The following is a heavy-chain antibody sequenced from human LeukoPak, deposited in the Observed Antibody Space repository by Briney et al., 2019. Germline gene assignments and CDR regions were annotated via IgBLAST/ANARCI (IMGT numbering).Heavy chain of an antibody. D-gene: IGHD4-17*01. J-gene: IGHJ4*02. Sequence: SETLSLTCTVSGGSISSYYWSWIRQPPGKGLEWIGYIYTSGSTNYNPSLKSRVTISVDTSKNQFSLKLSSVTAADTAVYYCARRLDYDDYEGVYFDYWGQGTLVTVFS. CDR1: GGSISSYY. CDR2: IYTSGST. V-gene: IGHV4-4*09. CDR3: ARRLDYDDYEGVYFDY.